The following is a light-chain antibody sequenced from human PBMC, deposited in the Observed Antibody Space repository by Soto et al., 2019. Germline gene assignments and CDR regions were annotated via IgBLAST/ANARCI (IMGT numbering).Light chain of an antibody. CDR1: SSDVGGYNY. J-gene: IGLJ1*01. V-gene: IGLV2-11*01. CDR3: CSYAGGFYV. CDR2: DVY. Sequence: QSALTQPRSVSGSPGQSVAISCTGTSSDVGGYNYVSWYQQHPGKVPKLIIFDVYKRPSGVPDRFSCSKSGSTASLTISGLQADDEADYYCCSYAGGFYVVGTGT.